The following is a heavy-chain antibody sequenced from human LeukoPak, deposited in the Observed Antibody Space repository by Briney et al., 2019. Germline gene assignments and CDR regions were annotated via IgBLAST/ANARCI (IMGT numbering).Heavy chain of an antibody. D-gene: IGHD2-2*01. J-gene: IGHJ4*02. V-gene: IGHV3-48*04. CDR1: GFTFSSYS. Sequence: PGGSLRLSCAASGFTFSSYSMNWVRQVPGKGLEWVSYISSSSDTIYYADSVKGQFTISRDNAKNSLYLQVNSLRAEDTAVYYCARGSSNFYFDYWGQGTLVTVSS. CDR3: ARGSSNFYFDY. CDR2: ISSSSDTI.